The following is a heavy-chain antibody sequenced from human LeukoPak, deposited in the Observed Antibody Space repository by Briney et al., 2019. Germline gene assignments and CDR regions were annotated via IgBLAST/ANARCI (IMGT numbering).Heavy chain of an antibody. CDR1: GGSITNYY. V-gene: IGHV4-4*07. J-gene: IGHJ4*02. CDR2: IFSSGTT. Sequence: SETLSLTCTVSGGSITNYYWSWIRQPAGKGLEWIGRIFSSGTTIYHPSLKSRVTMSVDTSKNHFSLKLTSVTAADTAVYYCARGRAVTTGDDYWGQGTLVTASS. D-gene: IGHD4-17*01. CDR3: ARGRAVTTGDDY.